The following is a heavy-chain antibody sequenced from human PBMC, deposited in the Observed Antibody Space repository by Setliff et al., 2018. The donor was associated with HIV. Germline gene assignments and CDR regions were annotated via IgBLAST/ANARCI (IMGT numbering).Heavy chain of an antibody. CDR2: IIPILGIA. D-gene: IGHD2-21*02. CDR3: ASPTAIPH. V-gene: IGHV1-69*10. CDR1: GGTFSSYA. J-gene: IGHJ4*02. Sequence: GASVKVSCKASGGTFSSYAISWVRQAPGQGLEWMGGIIPILGIANYAQKFQGRVTMTRDTSTSTVYVELSSLRPEDTAVYYCASPTAIPHWGQGTLVTVSS.